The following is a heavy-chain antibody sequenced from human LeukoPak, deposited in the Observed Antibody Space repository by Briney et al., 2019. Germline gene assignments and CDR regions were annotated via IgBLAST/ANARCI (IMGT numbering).Heavy chain of an antibody. Sequence: ASVKVSCKASGGTFSSYAISWVRQAPGQGLEWMGRIIPILGIANYAQKFQGRVTITADESTSTAYMELSSLRSEDTAVYYCARGVVPAAIGGAFDIWGQGTMVTVSS. D-gene: IGHD2-2*02. V-gene: IGHV1-69*04. CDR1: GGTFSSYA. CDR2: IIPILGIA. J-gene: IGHJ3*02. CDR3: ARGVVPAAIGGAFDI.